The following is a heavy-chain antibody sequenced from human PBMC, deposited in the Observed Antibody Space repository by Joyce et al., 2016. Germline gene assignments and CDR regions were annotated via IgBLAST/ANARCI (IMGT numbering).Heavy chain of an antibody. V-gene: IGHV4-4*07. Sequence: QVQLQESGPGLEKASETLSLNCRVSGRDSISNYYWSWVRQPAGKGLEWIGRFYASGITNYNPSLESRVTMSLDTSKNHFSLNLNSVTAADTAVYFCARGEFAPDYWGQGTLVTVSS. J-gene: IGHJ4*02. CDR1: GRDSISNYY. CDR3: ARGEFAPDY. CDR2: FYASGIT.